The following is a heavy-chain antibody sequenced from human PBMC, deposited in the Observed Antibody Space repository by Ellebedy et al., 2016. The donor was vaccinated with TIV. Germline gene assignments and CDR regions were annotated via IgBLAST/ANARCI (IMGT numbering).Heavy chain of an antibody. CDR3: ATYIRLTGYYPY. Sequence: MPSETLSLTCTVSGGSISTYYCSWIRQPPGKGLEWIGYIYNSGTNYNPSLKSRVIISVDTSKNQFSLKLSSVSAADTAVYYCATYIRLTGYYPYWGQGTLVTVSS. CDR1: GGSISTYY. D-gene: IGHD3-9*01. CDR2: IYNSGT. J-gene: IGHJ4*02. V-gene: IGHV4-59*08.